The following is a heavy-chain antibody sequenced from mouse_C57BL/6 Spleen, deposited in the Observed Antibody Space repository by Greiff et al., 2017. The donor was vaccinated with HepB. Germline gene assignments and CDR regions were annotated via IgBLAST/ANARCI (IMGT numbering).Heavy chain of an antibody. J-gene: IGHJ2*01. CDR3: ARKSTRASY. CDR1: GYTFTSYT. V-gene: IGHV1-4*01. Sequence: VHLVESGAELVKPGASVKMSCKASGYTFTSYTMHWVKQRPGQGLEWIGYINPSSGYTKYNQKFKDKATLTADKSSSTAYMQLSSLTSEDSAVYYCARKSTRASYWGQGTTLTVSS. D-gene: IGHD3-1*01. CDR2: INPSSGYT.